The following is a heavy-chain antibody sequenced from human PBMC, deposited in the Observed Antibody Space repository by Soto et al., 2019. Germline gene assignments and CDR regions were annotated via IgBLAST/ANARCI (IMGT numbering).Heavy chain of an antibody. V-gene: IGHV1-18*01. CDR2: ISPSSGVT. CDR3: AREMWTRTGPQNFFDY. J-gene: IGHJ4*02. D-gene: IGHD2-21*01. CDR1: GYTFTSYG. Sequence: QVQLVQSEGEVRQPGASVKVSCRASGYTFTSYGIIWVRQAPGQGLEWMGYISPSSGVTRYAHNLQGRVTLTTDTSTSTAYMELRSLSSDDTAVYYCAREMWTRTGPQNFFDYWGLGALVTVSS.